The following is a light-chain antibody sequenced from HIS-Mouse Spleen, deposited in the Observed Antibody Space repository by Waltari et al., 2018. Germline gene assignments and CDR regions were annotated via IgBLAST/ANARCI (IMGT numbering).Light chain of an antibody. Sequence: SYELTQPPSVSVSPGQTASIPCSGANSWDKYACWYQQKPGQSPVLVIYQDSKRPSGIPERFSGSNSGNTATLTISGTQAMDEADYYCQAWDSSTYVFGTGTKVTVL. J-gene: IGLJ1*01. CDR1: NSWDKY. CDR3: QAWDSSTYV. V-gene: IGLV3-1*01. CDR2: QDS.